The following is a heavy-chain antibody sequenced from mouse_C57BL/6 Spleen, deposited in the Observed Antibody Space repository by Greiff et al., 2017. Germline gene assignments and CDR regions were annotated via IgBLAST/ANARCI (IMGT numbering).Heavy chain of an antibody. J-gene: IGHJ3*01. CDR2: IDPSDSYT. CDR3: ARGEISGAWFAY. Sequence: VQLQQSGAELVRPGTSVKLSCKASGYTFTSYWMHWVKQRPGQGLEWIGVIDPSDSYTNYNQKFKGKATLTVDTSSSTAYMQLSSLTSEDSAVYYCARGEISGAWFAYWGQGTLVTVSA. V-gene: IGHV1-59*01. D-gene: IGHD3-1*01. CDR1: GYTFTSYW.